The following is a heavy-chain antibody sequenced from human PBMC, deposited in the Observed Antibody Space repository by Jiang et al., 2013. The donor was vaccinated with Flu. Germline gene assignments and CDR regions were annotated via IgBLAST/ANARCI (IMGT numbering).Heavy chain of an antibody. J-gene: IGHJ4*02. CDR2: TYYRSRWYY. V-gene: IGHV6-1*01. D-gene: IGHD6-19*01. Sequence: SQTLSLTCAISGDSVSSNSAAWYWIRQSPSRGLEWLARTYYRSRWYYDYAVSVKSRITINPDTSKNQFSLHLNSVTPEDTAVYYCARSYTSGETDYWGQGTLVTVSS. CDR3: ARSYTSGETDY. CDR1: GDSVSSNSAA.